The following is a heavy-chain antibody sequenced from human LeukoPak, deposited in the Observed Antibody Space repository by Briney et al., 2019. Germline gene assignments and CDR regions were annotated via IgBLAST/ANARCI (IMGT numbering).Heavy chain of an antibody. CDR2: IYHTGSS. D-gene: IGHD6-19*01. V-gene: IGHV4-4*02. Sequence: SETLSLTCAVSGGSISSTNWWSWVRQPPGKGLEWIGEIYHTGSSNYNPSLKSRVTISVDKSKSQFSLKLSSVTAADTAVYYCARGGTTVAGTFWFDPWGQGTLVTVSS. J-gene: IGHJ5*02. CDR3: ARGGTTVAGTFWFDP. CDR1: GGSISSTNW.